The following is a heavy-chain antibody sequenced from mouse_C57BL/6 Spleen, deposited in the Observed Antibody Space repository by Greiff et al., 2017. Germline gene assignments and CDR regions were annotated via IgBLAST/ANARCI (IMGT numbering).Heavy chain of an antibody. Sequence: VQLQQPGAELVKPGASVKLSCKASGYTFTSYWMHWVKQRPGQGLEWIGMIHPNSGSTNYNEKFKSKATLTVDKSSSTAYMQLSSLTSEDSAVYYCASHYGSSYVDWYFDVWGTGTTVTVSS. CDR3: ASHYGSSYVDWYFDV. CDR2: IHPNSGST. J-gene: IGHJ1*03. V-gene: IGHV1-64*01. D-gene: IGHD1-1*01. CDR1: GYTFTSYW.